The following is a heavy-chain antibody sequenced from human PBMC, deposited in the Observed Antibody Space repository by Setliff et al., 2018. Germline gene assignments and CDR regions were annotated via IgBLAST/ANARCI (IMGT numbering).Heavy chain of an antibody. J-gene: IGHJ5*02. D-gene: IGHD5-18*01. CDR1: GYTFTSYA. CDR2: INAGNGNT. CDR3: ARGSRPLWGA. V-gene: IGHV1-3*01. Sequence: VASVKVSCKASGYTFTSYAMHWVRQAPGQRLEWMGWINAGNGNTRYSQNFQDRVTITRDTSATTAFVELSSLRSDDTAVYFCARGSRPLWGAWGQGTLVTVSS.